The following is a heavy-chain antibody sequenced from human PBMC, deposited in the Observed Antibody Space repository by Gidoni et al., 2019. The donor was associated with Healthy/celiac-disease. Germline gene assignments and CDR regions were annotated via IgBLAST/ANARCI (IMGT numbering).Heavy chain of an antibody. J-gene: IGHJ4*02. CDR1: GFSLSNARMG. CDR2: IFSNDEK. CDR3: ARIAVAGLYYFDY. V-gene: IGHV2-26*01. D-gene: IGHD6-19*01. Sequence: QVTLKESGPVLVKPTENLTLTCTVSGFSLSNARMGVSWIRQPPGKALEWLAHIFSNDEKSYSTSLKSRLTISKDTSKSQVVLTMTNMDPVDTATYYCARIAVAGLYYFDYWGQGTLVTVSS.